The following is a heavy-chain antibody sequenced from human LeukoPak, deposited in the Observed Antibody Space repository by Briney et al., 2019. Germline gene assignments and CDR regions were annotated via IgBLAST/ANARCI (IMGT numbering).Heavy chain of an antibody. V-gene: IGHV3-23*01. J-gene: IGHJ4*02. CDR3: AKRGVVIRVVLVGFHKEAYYFDS. CDR1: GITLSNYG. Sequence: GGSLRLSCAVSGITLSNYGMSWVRQAPGKGLEGVAGISGSGGSTNYADSVKGRFSISRDNPKNTLYLQMNSLRAEDTAAYFCAKRGVVIRVVLVGFHKEAYYFDSWGQGALVTVSS. CDR2: ISGSGGST. D-gene: IGHD3-10*01.